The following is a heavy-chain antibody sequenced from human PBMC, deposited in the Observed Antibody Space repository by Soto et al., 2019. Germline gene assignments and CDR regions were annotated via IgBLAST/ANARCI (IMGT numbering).Heavy chain of an antibody. CDR3: ARDRLGVSVTGGGFDS. D-gene: IGHD2-8*01. Sequence: QVQLVQSGGEVKKPGASVKVSCKASGYTFSNFGLSWVRQAPGQGLELLGWISPYNGNTNYAQKLQGRLTMTTDTSTSTAYMELRSLRSEDTVVYYCARDRLGVSVTGGGFDSWGQGTLVTVSS. J-gene: IGHJ4*02. CDR2: ISPYNGNT. V-gene: IGHV1-18*01. CDR1: GYTFSNFG.